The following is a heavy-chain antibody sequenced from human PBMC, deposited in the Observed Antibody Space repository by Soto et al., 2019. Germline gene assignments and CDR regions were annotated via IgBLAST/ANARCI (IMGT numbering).Heavy chain of an antibody. J-gene: IGHJ6*02. CDR3: VRQGIGNLHGLVDV. Sequence: QVQLQESGPGLVKPSETLSLTCTVSGGSIDGYNCAWIRQPPGKSLEWVGYVYYNGGSRYNPSLESQVTLSMDTSKSKFSLQLRSVTAADTAVYYCVRQGIGNLHGLVDVWGRGTTVTVSS. V-gene: IGHV4-59*08. D-gene: IGHD3-10*01. CDR1: GGSIDGYN. CDR2: VYYNGGS.